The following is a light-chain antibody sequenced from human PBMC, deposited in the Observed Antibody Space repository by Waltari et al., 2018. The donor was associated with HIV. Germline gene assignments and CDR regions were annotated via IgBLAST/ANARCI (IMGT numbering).Light chain of an antibody. J-gene: IGKJ4*01. Sequence: DIQLTQSPSFLSASLGDRVTITCRASQAIGSHLAWYQQKPGRAPKLLIYAASTLQTGVPSRFSGSGSGTEFTLAVSSLQSEDFAIYYCQQLHNFPLTFGGGTKVEVK. CDR1: QAIGSH. CDR2: AAS. V-gene: IGKV1-9*01. CDR3: QQLHNFPLT.